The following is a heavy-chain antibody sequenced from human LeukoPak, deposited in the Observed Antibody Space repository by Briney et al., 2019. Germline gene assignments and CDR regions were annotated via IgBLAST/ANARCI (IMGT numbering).Heavy chain of an antibody. CDR2: ISSNNRYI. Sequence: GGSLRLSCAASGFTFSTYSMNWVRQAPGKGLEWVSSISSNNRYIYYADSVKGRFTISRDNAKNSLYLQMNSLRAEDTAMYYCARGGRRITMVRGVTSPGPMDVWGQGTTVTVSS. V-gene: IGHV3-21*01. CDR3: ARGGRRITMVRGVTSPGPMDV. J-gene: IGHJ6*02. D-gene: IGHD3-10*01. CDR1: GFTFSTYS.